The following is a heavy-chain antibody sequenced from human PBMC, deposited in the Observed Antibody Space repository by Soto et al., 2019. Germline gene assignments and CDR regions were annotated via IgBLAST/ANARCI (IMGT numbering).Heavy chain of an antibody. V-gene: IGHV1-69*01. Sequence: QVQLVQSGAEVKKPGSSVKVSCKASGGTFSTHAISWVRQAPGQGLQWLGGSIPTLGTPNYAQKFQGRVTVTADEYTSTAYMELSRLTSEDTAVYYCARAAFRSGYYGYYYGMDVWGQGTAVNV. J-gene: IGHJ6*02. CDR1: GGTFSTHA. CDR2: SIPTLGTP. CDR3: ARAAFRSGYYGYYYGMDV. D-gene: IGHD3-3*01.